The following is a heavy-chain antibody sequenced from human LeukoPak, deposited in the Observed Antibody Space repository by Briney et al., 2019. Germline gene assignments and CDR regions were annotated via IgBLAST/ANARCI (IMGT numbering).Heavy chain of an antibody. CDR3: ARGHQPPYYGMDV. CDR1: GGTFSSYT. CDR2: IIPILGIA. Sequence: SVKVSCTASGGTFSSYTISWVRQAPGQGLEWMGRIIPILGIANYAQKFQGRVTITADKSTSTAYMELSSLRSEDAAVFYCARGHQPPYYGMDVWGQGTTVTVSS. V-gene: IGHV1-69*02. J-gene: IGHJ6*02.